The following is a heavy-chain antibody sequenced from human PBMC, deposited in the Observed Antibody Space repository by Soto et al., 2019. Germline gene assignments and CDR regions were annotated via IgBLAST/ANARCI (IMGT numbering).Heavy chain of an antibody. CDR1: GGSFSGYY. J-gene: IGHJ4*01. CDR3: AGGIAALRALGY. V-gene: IGHV4-34*01. D-gene: IGHD6-13*01. Sequence: PSETLSLTCSVYGGSFSGYYWSCIRQPPGKGLEWIGEINHSGSTNYNPSLKSRVTISVDTSKNQFSLKLSSVTAADTAVYYCAGGIAALRALGYWGQGTLVTVSS. CDR2: INHSGST.